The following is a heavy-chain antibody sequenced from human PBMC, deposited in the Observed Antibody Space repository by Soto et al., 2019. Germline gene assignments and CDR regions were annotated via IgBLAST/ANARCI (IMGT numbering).Heavy chain of an antibody. CDR1: RFTFSDYY. J-gene: IGHJ3*02. CDR3: ARRERKYASYAYYDAFEI. Sequence: QVQLVESGGGLVKPGGSLRLSCAASRFTFSDYYMSWLRQAPGQGLEWVSYISGSSSYTEYADSVKGRFTISRDNARNSLYLQMNSQRVEDSAVYFCARRERKYASYAYYDAFEIWGQGTIATVSS. V-gene: IGHV3-11*06. D-gene: IGHD3-16*01. CDR2: ISGSSSYT.